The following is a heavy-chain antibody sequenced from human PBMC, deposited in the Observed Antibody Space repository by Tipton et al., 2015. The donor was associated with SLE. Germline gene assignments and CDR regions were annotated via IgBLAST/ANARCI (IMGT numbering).Heavy chain of an antibody. V-gene: IGHV4-34*01. J-gene: IGHJ5*02. Sequence: TLSLTCSVYGDSLSGQYWSWIRQPPGKGLEWIGEVFRGGSTNYSPSLESRVTITVDMSKNQFSLRLISVTAADTAVYYCARGTPFMEWERNWFDPWGQGTLVTVSP. CDR1: GDSLSGQY. CDR2: VFRGGST. D-gene: IGHD1-26*01. CDR3: ARGTPFMEWERNWFDP.